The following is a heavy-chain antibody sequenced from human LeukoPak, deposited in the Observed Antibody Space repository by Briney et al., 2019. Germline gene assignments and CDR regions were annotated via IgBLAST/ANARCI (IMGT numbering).Heavy chain of an antibody. CDR1: GFTFSSSW. CDR2: MNGDGRTI. Sequence: GGSLRLSCAASGFTFSSSWKHWVRQGPGKGLVWVARMNGDGRTINYADSVKGRFTISRDNAKNTLYLQMNSLRAEDAAVYYCARAGNYYFDLWGRGTLVTVSS. CDR3: ARAGNYYFDL. J-gene: IGHJ2*01. D-gene: IGHD1-7*01. V-gene: IGHV3-74*01.